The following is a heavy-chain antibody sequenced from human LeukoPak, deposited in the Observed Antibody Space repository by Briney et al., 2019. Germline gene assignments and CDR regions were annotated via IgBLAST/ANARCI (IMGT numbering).Heavy chain of an antibody. CDR2: IYHSGST. D-gene: IGHD3-10*01. CDR1: GYSISSGYY. V-gene: IGHV4-38-2*02. J-gene: IGHJ6*03. Sequence: SETLSLTCTVSGYSISSGYYWGWIRQPPGKGLEWIGSIYHSGSTYYNPSLKSRVTISVDTSKNQFSLKLSSVTAADTAVYYCARRVRIFYYYYMDVWGKGTTVTISS. CDR3: ARRVRIFYYYYMDV.